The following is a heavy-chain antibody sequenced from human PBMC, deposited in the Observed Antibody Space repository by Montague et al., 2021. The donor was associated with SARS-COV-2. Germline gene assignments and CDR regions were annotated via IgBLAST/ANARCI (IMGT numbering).Heavy chain of an antibody. CDR1: GFTFSTSS. J-gene: IGHJ4*02. D-gene: IGHD6-6*01. V-gene: IGHV3-21*01. Sequence: SLRLSCAASGFTFSTSSMNWVRQTPGKRPEWVSAISSSSAYIHYSDSVKGRFTISRDDAENALYLQMTSLRVEDTAVYYCSRDSGEQHVRDWGQGTLVTVST. CDR3: SRDSGEQHVRD. CDR2: ISSSSAYI.